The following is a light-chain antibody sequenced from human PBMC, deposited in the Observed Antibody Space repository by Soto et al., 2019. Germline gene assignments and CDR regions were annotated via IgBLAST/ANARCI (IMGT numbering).Light chain of an antibody. CDR2: DAS. CDR1: QSVSSY. V-gene: IGKV3-11*01. CDR3: QQRSNWPPVT. Sequence: EIVLTQSPATLSLSPGERATLSCRASQSVSSYLAWYQQKPGQAPSLLIYDASNRATGIPARLSGSGSGTDFTLTISSLEPEDVAIYYCQQRSNWPPVTFGGGTKVEIK. J-gene: IGKJ4*01.